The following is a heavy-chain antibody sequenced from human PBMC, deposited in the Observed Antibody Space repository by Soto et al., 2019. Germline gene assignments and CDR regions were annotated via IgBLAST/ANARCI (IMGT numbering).Heavy chain of an antibody. J-gene: IGHJ4*02. CDR2: IYSRGGT. Sequence: EVQVVESGGGLVQPGGSLRLSCAASGFTVSNNYMTWVRQAPGKGLEWVSLIYSRGGTDYADSVKGRFTISRDNSKNMVYLQMTSLRVEDTAVYYCAGGGSGSQTVGYWGQGARVTVSS. CDR1: GFTVSNNY. V-gene: IGHV3-66*01. D-gene: IGHD1-26*01. CDR3: AGGGSGSQTVGY.